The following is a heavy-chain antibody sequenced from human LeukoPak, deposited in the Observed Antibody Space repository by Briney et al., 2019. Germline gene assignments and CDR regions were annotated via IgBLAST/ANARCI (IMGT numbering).Heavy chain of an antibody. J-gene: IGHJ4*02. Sequence: GGSLRLSCAVSGFTVSNNYMSWVRQAPGKGLEWVSAIYSGGSTYYADSVKGRFTISRDNSENTVYLQMNSLRAEDTAVYYCARDGIVGATDYWGQGTLVTVSS. CDR1: GFTVSNNY. D-gene: IGHD1-26*01. CDR3: ARDGIVGATDY. CDR2: IYSGGST. V-gene: IGHV3-53*01.